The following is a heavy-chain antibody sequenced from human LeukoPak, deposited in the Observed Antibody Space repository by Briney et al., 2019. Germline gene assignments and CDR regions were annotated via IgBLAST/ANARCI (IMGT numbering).Heavy chain of an antibody. CDR1: GYTFTSYG. CDR3: ARGSPFIVGATRVDY. CDR2: ISAYNGNT. V-gene: IGHV1-18*01. J-gene: IGHJ4*02. D-gene: IGHD1-26*01. Sequence: ASVKVSCKASGYTFTSYGISWVRQAPGQGLEWMGWISAYNGNTNYAQKLQGRVTMTTDTSTSTAYMELRSLRSDDTAVYYCARGSPFIVGATRVDYWGQGTLVTVSS.